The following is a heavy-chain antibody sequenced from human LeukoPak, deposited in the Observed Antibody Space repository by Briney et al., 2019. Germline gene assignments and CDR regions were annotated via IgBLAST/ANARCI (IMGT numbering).Heavy chain of an antibody. J-gene: IGHJ6*02. V-gene: IGHV1-3*01. Sequence: ASVKVSCKASGYTFTSYAMHWVRQAPGQRLEWMGWINAGNGNTKYSQKFQGRVTITRDTSANTAYMELSSLRSEDTAVYYCARDGKHIAVPGVRYPMDVWGQGTAVTVSS. CDR3: ARDGKHIAVPGVRYPMDV. CDR2: INAGNGNT. CDR1: GYTFTSYA. D-gene: IGHD6-19*01.